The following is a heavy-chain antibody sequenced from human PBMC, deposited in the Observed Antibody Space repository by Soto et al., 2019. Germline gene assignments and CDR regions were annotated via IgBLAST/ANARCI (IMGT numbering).Heavy chain of an antibody. D-gene: IGHD6-6*01. J-gene: IGHJ4*02. CDR2: ISGSGGST. V-gene: IGHV3-23*01. CDR3: ATTKPLGSIAALQKRYYFDY. Sequence: GGSLRLSCAASGFTFRGYAMSWVRQAPGKGLEWVSAISGSGGSTYYADSVKGRFTISRDNSKNTLYLQMNSLRAEDTAVYYCATTKPLGSIAALQKRYYFDYWGQGTLVTVSS. CDR1: GFTFRGYA.